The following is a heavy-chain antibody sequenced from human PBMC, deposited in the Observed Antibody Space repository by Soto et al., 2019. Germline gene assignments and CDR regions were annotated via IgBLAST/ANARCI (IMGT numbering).Heavy chain of an antibody. V-gene: IGHV6-1*01. Sequence: QSQTLSLTCAISGDSVSSNSAAWNWIRQSPSRGLEWLGRTYYRSKWYNDYAVSVKSRITINPDTSKNQFSLQLNSVTPEDTAVYYCARDRPPNWDDVNAFDIWGQGTMVTVSS. CDR3: ARDRPPNWDDVNAFDI. CDR1: GDSVSSNSAA. D-gene: IGHD7-27*01. CDR2: TYYRSKWYN. J-gene: IGHJ3*02.